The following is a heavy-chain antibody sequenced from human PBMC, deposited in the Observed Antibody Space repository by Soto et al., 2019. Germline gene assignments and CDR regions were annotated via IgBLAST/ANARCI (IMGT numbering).Heavy chain of an antibody. Sequence: PGGPLRLSCAASGFTFSSYAMSWVRRSPGKGLEWVSAFSGSGGSTYYAASVKGRFTISRDNSKNTLYLQMNSLRAEDTAVYYCAKLEVTIFGVVIIGPQYFVYWGPGTLVTVPS. CDR3: AKLEVTIFGVVIIGPQYFVY. D-gene: IGHD3-3*01. J-gene: IGHJ4*02. CDR1: GFTFSSYA. V-gene: IGHV3-23*01. CDR2: FSGSGGST.